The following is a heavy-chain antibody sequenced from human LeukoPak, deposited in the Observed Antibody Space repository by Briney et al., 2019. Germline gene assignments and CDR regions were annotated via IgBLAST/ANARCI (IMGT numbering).Heavy chain of an antibody. CDR3: AKEGRSLQTY. J-gene: IGHJ4*02. CDR1: GFMFSSNW. Sequence: GGSLRLSCAASGFMFSSNWMSWVRLAPGKGLEWVANIKEDGTETYYVDSVKGRFTIFRDNAKNSLYLQMNSLRVEDTAVYYCAKEGRSLQTYWGQGTLVTVSS. D-gene: IGHD5-24*01. V-gene: IGHV3-7*03. CDR2: IKEDGTET.